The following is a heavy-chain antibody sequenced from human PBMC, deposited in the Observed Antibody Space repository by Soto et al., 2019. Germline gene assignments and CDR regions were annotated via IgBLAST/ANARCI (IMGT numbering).Heavy chain of an antibody. J-gene: IGHJ6*02. Sequence: PSETLSLTCTVSGGSISSGGYYWSWIRQHPGKGLEWIGYIYYSGSTYYNPSLKSRVTISVDTSKNQFSLKLSSVTAADTAVYYCARERSLRFLGWSPNYYGMDVWGQGTTVTVSS. CDR2: IYYSGST. D-gene: IGHD3-3*01. CDR3: ARERSLRFLGWSPNYYGMDV. V-gene: IGHV4-31*03. CDR1: GGSISSGGYY.